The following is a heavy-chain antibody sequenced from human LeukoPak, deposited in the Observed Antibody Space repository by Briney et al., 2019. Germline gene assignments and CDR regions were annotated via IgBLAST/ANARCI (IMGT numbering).Heavy chain of an antibody. J-gene: IGHJ1*01. D-gene: IGHD6-13*01. Sequence: GGSLRLSCAASGFTFSSYEMNWVRQVPGKGLEWVSYISSSGSTIYFADSVKGRFTISRDNAKNSLYLQMNSLRAEDTAVYYCARPSRPYRSSEYFQHWGQGTLVIVSS. CDR1: GFTFSSYE. V-gene: IGHV3-48*03. CDR3: ARPSRPYRSSEYFQH. CDR2: ISSSGSTI.